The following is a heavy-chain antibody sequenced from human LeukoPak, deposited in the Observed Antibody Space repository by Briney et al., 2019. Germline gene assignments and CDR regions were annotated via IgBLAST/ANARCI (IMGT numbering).Heavy chain of an antibody. CDR1: GFTFSSYG. D-gene: IGHD5-24*01. Sequence: PGGSLRLSCAASGFTFSSYGMHGVRQAPGKGLEGVAVIWYDGSNKYYADSVKGRFTISRDNSKNTLYLQMNSLRAEDTAVYYCARAARADLLDYWGQGTLVTVSS. CDR2: IWYDGSNK. J-gene: IGHJ4*02. V-gene: IGHV3-33*01. CDR3: ARAARADLLDY.